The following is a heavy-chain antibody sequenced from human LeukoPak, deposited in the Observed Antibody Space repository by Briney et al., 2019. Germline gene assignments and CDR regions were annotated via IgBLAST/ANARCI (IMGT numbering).Heavy chain of an antibody. CDR1: GFTFSSYW. CDR2: IKQDGSEK. J-gene: IGHJ6*03. D-gene: IGHD4-17*01. V-gene: IGHV3-7*04. Sequence: HPGGSLRLSCAASGFTFSSYWMSWVRQAPGKGLEWVANIKQDGSEKYYVDSVKGRFTISRDNAKNSLYLQMNSLRAEDTAVYYCARAVTTFPYYYYMDVWGKGTTVTISS. CDR3: ARAVTTFPYYYYMDV.